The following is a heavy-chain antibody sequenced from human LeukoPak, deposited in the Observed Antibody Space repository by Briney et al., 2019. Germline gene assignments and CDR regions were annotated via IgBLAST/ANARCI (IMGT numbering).Heavy chain of an antibody. CDR2: IYYSGST. Sequence: SETLSPTCTVSGGSISSYYWSWIRQPPGKGLDWIGYIYYSGSTNYNPSLKSRVTISVDTSKNQFSLKVSSVTAADTAVYYCATPAPHYYGSGSYFSWGQGTLVTVSS. CDR1: GGSISSYY. J-gene: IGHJ5*02. CDR3: ATPAPHYYGSGSYFS. D-gene: IGHD3-10*01. V-gene: IGHV4-59*01.